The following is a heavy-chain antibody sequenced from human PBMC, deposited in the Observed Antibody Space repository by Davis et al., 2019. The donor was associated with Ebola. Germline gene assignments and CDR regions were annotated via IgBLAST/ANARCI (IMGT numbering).Heavy chain of an antibody. J-gene: IGHJ4*02. CDR3: ARGSVEQWLVPDY. D-gene: IGHD6-19*01. CDR1: GFTFSSYS. Sequence: GESLKISCAASGFTFSSYSMNWVRQAPGKGLEWVLSISSSSSYIYYADSVKGRFTISRDNAKNSLYLQMNSLRAEDTAVYYCARGSVEQWLVPDYWGQGTLVTVSS. V-gene: IGHV3-21*01. CDR2: ISSSSSYI.